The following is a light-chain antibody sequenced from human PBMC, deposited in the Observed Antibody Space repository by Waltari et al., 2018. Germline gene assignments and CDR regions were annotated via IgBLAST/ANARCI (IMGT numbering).Light chain of an antibody. CDR1: TSDVGGYNF. CDR2: DVN. J-gene: IGLJ1*01. V-gene: IGLV2-14*01. CDR3: SSYTSSATYV. Sequence: QSALTQPASVSGSPGQSITISCTGTTSDVGGYNFVSWYQQHPRIAPKLMIFDVNTRPSGVSNRFSGSKSGNTASLTISGLQAEDEADYYCSSYTSSATYVFGVGTKVTVL.